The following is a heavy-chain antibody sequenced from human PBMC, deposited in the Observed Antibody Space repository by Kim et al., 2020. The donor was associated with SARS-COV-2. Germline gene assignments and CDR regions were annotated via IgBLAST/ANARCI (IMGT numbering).Heavy chain of an antibody. J-gene: IGHJ4*02. D-gene: IGHD6-13*01. CDR3: AKHAPSGSWYDY. CDR1: GGSISSTNYY. CDR2: IYFSGST. V-gene: IGHV4-39*01. Sequence: SETLSLTCTVSGGSISSTNYYWGWIRQPPGKGLEWIGSIYFSGSTYYNPSLKSRVTISVDTSKNQFSLKLSSVTAADTAVYYCAKHAPSGSWYDYWGQGTLVTVSS.